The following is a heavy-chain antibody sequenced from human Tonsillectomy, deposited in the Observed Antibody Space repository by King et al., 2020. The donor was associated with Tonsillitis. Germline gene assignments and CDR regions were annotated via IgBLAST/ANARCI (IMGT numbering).Heavy chain of an antibody. D-gene: IGHD2-15*01. CDR3: VRLARWCSGGGCFDY. V-gene: IGHV4-59*08. Sequence: QLQESGPGPVKPSETLSLSCTVSGGSISSYYWSWIRQPPGKALEWIGYIYYSGSTNYNPSLKSRVTISVDTSKNQFSLQLRSVTAADTAVYYCVRLARWCSGGGCFDYWGQGTLVTVSS. CDR1: GGSISSYY. CDR2: IYYSGST. J-gene: IGHJ4*02.